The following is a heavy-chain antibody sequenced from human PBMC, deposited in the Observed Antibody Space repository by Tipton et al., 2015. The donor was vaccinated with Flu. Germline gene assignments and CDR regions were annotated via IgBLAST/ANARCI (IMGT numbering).Heavy chain of an antibody. V-gene: IGHV3-7*01. J-gene: IGHJ5*02. CDR1: GFSLSSYW. Sequence: VQLVQSGGGLIQPGGSLRLSCVASGFSLSSYWMSWVRQAPGKGLEWVANVNQDGSVKYYVDSVKGRFIISRDNARNSVFLQMSSLRSEDTAIYYCARAWAAAGSAWGQGTLVTVSS. CDR3: ARAWAAAGSA. CDR2: VNQDGSVK. D-gene: IGHD6-13*01.